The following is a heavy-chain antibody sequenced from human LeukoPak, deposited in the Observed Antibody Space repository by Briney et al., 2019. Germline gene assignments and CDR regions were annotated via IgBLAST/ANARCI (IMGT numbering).Heavy chain of an antibody. Sequence: GGSLRLSCAGSGFTFSRYTFNWVRQAPGKGLEWVSVIYSGGSTYYADSVKGRFTISRDNSKNTLYLQMNSLRAEDTAVYYCAREDCSGGSCYFYYGMDVWGQGTTVTVSS. V-gene: IGHV3-66*01. CDR3: AREDCSGGSCYFYYGMDV. D-gene: IGHD2-15*01. CDR1: GFTFSRYT. J-gene: IGHJ6*02. CDR2: IYSGGST.